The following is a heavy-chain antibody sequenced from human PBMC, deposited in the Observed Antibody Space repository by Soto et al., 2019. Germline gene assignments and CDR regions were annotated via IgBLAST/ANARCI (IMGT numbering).Heavy chain of an antibody. CDR2: ISSNGGST. V-gene: IGHV3-64*01. Sequence: EVQLVESGGGLVQPGGSLRLSCAASGFTFSSYAMHWVRQAPGKGLEYVSAISSNGGSTYYANSVKGRFTISRDNSKNSGCLQMGSLRAEDMAVYYCARGYIGNGAFDIWGQGTMVTVSS. CDR3: ARGYIGNGAFDI. J-gene: IGHJ3*02. D-gene: IGHD1-1*01. CDR1: GFTFSSYA.